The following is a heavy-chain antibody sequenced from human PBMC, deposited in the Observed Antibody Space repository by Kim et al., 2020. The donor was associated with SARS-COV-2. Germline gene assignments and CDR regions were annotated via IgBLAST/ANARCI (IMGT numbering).Heavy chain of an antibody. D-gene: IGHD2-15*01. CDR1: GGSISSYY. V-gene: IGHV4-59*13. Sequence: SETLSLTCTVSGGSISSYYWSWIRQPPGKGLEWIGYIYYSGSTNYNPSLKSRVTISVDTSKNQFSLKLSSVTAADTAVYYCARSPIAADLTYYFDYWGQGTLVTVSS. CDR3: ARSPIAADLTYYFDY. CDR2: IYYSGST. J-gene: IGHJ4*02.